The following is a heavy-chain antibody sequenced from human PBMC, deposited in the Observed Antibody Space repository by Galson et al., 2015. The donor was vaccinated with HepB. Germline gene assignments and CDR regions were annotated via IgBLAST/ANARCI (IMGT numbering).Heavy chain of an antibody. CDR1: GYTFTTYT. Sequence: SVKVSCKASGYTFTTYTITWVRQAPGQGLEWMGWINPYNGITNYAQKFQGRVTMTTETSTSTAYMELRSLTSDDTAVYYCARRGGDSWFDPWGQGTLVTVPS. D-gene: IGHD2-21*02. V-gene: IGHV1-18*01. J-gene: IGHJ5*02. CDR2: INPYNGIT. CDR3: ARRGGDSWFDP.